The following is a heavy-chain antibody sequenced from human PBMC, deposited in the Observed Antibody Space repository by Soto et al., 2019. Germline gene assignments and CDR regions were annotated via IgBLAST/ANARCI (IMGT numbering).Heavy chain of an antibody. J-gene: IGHJ4*02. CDR2: ISGSGGST. CDR3: AKGYSYGYYFDY. D-gene: IGHD5-18*01. Sequence: GGSLRLSCAASGFTFSSYAMSWVRQAPGKGLEWVSAISGSGGSTYYADSVKGRFTISRDNSKNTLYQQMNSLRAEDTAVYYCAKGYSYGYYFDYWGQGTPVTVSS. V-gene: IGHV3-23*01. CDR1: GFTFSSYA.